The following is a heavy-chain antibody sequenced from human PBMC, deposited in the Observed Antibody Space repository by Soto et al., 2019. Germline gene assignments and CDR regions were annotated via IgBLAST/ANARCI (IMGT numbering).Heavy chain of an antibody. CDR3: ARASGVRISDVGFDY. Sequence: QVQLVESGGGLVKPGGSLRLSCAASGFTFSGYYMSWIRQAPGEGLEWVSYISTSGSTIYYADSVKGRFTISRDNAKNTIYLQMKSMRAEDAAVYYCARASGVRISDVGFDYWGQGTLVTVSS. D-gene: IGHD3-10*01. CDR1: GFTFSGYY. V-gene: IGHV3-11*01. J-gene: IGHJ4*02. CDR2: ISTSGSTI.